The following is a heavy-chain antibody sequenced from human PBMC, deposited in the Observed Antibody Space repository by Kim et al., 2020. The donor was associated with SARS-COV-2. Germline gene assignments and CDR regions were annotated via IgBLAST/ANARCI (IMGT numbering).Heavy chain of an antibody. V-gene: IGHV1-24*01. Sequence: ASVKVSCKVSGYTLTELSMHWVRQAPGKGLEWMGGFDPEDGETIYAQKFQGRVTMTEDTSTDTAYMELSSLRSEDTAVYYCATDHGGDRYYYYGMDVWGQGTTVTVSS. D-gene: IGHD2-21*02. CDR1: GYTLTELS. CDR3: ATDHGGDRYYYYGMDV. J-gene: IGHJ6*02. CDR2: FDPEDGET.